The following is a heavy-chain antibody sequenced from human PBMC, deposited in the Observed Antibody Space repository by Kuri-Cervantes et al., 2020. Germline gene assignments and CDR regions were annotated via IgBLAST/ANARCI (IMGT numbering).Heavy chain of an antibody. D-gene: IGHD2-15*01. CDR2: IYTRGST. CDR1: GGSVNSGSYY. CDR3: ARGLVGYCSGGSCYSNRMRRTTTFDI. J-gene: IGHJ3*02. Sequence: SETLSLTCSLSGGSVNSGSYYWSWIRQPPGKGLEWIGYIYTRGSTNYDPSLKSRVTISADTSRNQFSLKLNSVTAADTAVYYCARGLVGYCSGGSCYSNRMRRTTTFDIWGQGTMVTVSS. V-gene: IGHV4-61*01.